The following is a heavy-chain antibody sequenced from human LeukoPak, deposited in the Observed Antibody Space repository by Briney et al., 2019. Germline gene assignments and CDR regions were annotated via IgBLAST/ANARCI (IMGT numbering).Heavy chain of an antibody. CDR1: GFTFSSYA. J-gene: IGHJ5*02. CDR2: ISYDGSNK. CDR3: ARHYGP. D-gene: IGHD3-16*01. Sequence: GGSLRLSCAASGFTFSSYAMHWVRQAPGKGLEWVAVISYDGSNKYYADSVKGRFTISRDNSKNTLYLQMNSLRAEDTAVYYCARHYGPWGQGTLVAVSS. V-gene: IGHV3-30*04.